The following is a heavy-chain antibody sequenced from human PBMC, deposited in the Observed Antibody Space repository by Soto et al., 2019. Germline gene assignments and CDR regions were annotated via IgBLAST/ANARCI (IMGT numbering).Heavy chain of an antibody. V-gene: IGHV3-11*06. J-gene: IGHJ4*02. CDR1: GFTFSDYY. Sequence: ESGGGLVKPGGSLRLSCAASGFTFSDYYMSWIRQAPGKGLEWVSYISSSSSYTNYADSVKGRFTISRDNAKNSLYLQMNSLRAEDTAVYYCARVSLYYYDSSGFSFDYWGQGTLVTVSS. D-gene: IGHD3-22*01. CDR2: ISSSSSYT. CDR3: ARVSLYYYDSSGFSFDY.